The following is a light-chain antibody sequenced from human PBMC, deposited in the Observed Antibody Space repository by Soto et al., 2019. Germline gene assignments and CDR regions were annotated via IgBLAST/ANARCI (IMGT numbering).Light chain of an antibody. V-gene: IGKV3-20*01. J-gene: IGKJ5*01. Sequence: EVGVTKSPGAVSLSPGERATLPCRASQSLTNSFIAWYQQKPGQAPRLLIYDTSSRASGIPDRFSGSGSGTDFTLTIIRLETEDFAVFYCQHYGTSEILFGQGTRLEIK. CDR1: QSLTNSF. CDR2: DTS. CDR3: QHYGTSEIL.